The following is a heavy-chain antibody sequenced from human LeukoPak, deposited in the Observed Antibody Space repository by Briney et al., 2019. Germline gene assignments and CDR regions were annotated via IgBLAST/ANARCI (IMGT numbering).Heavy chain of an antibody. CDR3: ASRTAPKYYYYYYGMDV. CDR1: GGSFSGYY. D-gene: IGHD2-8*02. J-gene: IGHJ6*02. CDR2: INHSGST. Sequence: SETLSLTCAVYGGSFSGYYWSWIRQPPGKGLEWIGEINHSGSTDYNPSLKSRVTISVDTSKNQFSLKLSSVTAADTAVYYCASRTAPKYYYYYYGMDVWGQGTTVTVSS. V-gene: IGHV4-34*01.